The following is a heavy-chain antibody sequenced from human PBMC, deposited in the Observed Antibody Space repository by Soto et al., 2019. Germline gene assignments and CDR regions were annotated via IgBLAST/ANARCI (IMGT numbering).Heavy chain of an antibody. CDR3: ARGGSYGDFFDY. CDR1: GGSMSSNY. J-gene: IGHJ4*02. V-gene: IGHV4-59*01. D-gene: IGHD4-17*01. CDR2: IYYTGST. Sequence: SETLSLTCTVSGGSMSSNYWTWIRQSPGKGLEWIGYIYYTGSTKYNPSLQSRVTISLDTSKNQFSLRLTPVTSADTAVYYCARGGSYGDFFDYWGQGAQVTVSS.